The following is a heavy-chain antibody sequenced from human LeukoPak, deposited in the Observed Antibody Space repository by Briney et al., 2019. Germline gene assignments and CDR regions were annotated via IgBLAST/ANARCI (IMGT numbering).Heavy chain of an antibody. CDR2: IDPSDSYT. CDR3: ARHAAYCSSTSCYSSRYYFAY. J-gene: IGHJ4*02. D-gene: IGHD2-2*01. V-gene: IGHV5-10-1*01. CDR1: GYSFTSYW. Sequence: GESLRISCKGSGYSFTSYWISWVRQMPGKGLEWMGRIDPSDSYTNYSPSFQGHVTISADKSISTAYLQWSSLKASDTAMYYCARHAAYCSSTSCYSSRYYFAYWGQGTLVTVSS.